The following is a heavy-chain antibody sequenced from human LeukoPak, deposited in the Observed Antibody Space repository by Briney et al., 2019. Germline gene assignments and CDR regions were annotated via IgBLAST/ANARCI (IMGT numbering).Heavy chain of an antibody. Sequence: GGSPRLSCAASGFTFSSYAMHWVRQAPGKGLEGVAVVSYDGSNKYYADSVKGRFTISRDNSTNTLYLQMNSLRAEDTAVYYCARDPESRGYDSSSFQHWGQGTLVTVSS. CDR3: ARDPESRGYDSSSFQH. V-gene: IGHV3-30-3*01. CDR2: VSYDGSNK. D-gene: IGHD3-22*01. J-gene: IGHJ1*01. CDR1: GFTFSSYA.